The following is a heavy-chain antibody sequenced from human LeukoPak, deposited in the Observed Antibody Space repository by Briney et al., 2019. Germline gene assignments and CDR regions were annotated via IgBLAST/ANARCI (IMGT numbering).Heavy chain of an antibody. D-gene: IGHD6-19*01. CDR3: ARVHNSGVAGKVAYMDV. J-gene: IGHJ6*03. Sequence: SVKLSCKASVYTLTSYYMHGVRQAPGQGLEWMGIINPSGGSTSYEQKFQGRVTMTRDMSTSKVYMELSSLRSEDTAVYYCARVHNSGVAGKVAYMDVWGKGTTVTVSS. CDR1: VYTLTSYY. V-gene: IGHV1-46*01. CDR2: INPSGGST.